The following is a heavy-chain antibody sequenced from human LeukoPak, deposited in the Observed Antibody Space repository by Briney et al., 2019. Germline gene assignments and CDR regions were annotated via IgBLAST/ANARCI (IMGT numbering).Heavy chain of an antibody. J-gene: IGHJ4*02. Sequence: SETLSLTCTVSGGSISSSTYYWGWIRQPPGKGLEWIGSIYYSGSTYYNPSLKSRVTISVDTSKNQFSLKLSSVTAADTAVYYCARRSSSWYYFDYWGQGTLVTVSS. CDR3: ARRSSSWYYFDY. V-gene: IGHV4-39*07. CDR1: GGSISSSTYY. D-gene: IGHD6-13*01. CDR2: IYYSGST.